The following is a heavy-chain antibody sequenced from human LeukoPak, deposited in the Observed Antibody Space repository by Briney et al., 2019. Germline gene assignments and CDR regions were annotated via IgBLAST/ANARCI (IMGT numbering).Heavy chain of an antibody. CDR1: GGTFSSYA. J-gene: IGHJ4*02. CDR3: ARECKRSYDYVWGSHTAAYFDY. V-gene: IGHV1-69*01. CDR2: IIPIFGRA. D-gene: IGHD3-16*01. Sequence: SVKVSCKASGGTFSSYAISWVRQAPGQGLEWMGVIIPIFGRANYAQKFQGRATITADESTSTAYMELSSLRSEDTAVYYCARECKRSYDYVWGSHTAAYFDYWGQGTLVTVSS.